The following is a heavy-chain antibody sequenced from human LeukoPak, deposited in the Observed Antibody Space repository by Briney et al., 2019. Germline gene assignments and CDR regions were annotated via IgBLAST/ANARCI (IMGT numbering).Heavy chain of an antibody. J-gene: IGHJ4*02. V-gene: IGHV4-39*01. CDR1: GGSISSSSYY. Sequence: PSETLSLTCTVSGGSISSSSYYWGWIRQPPGKGLEWIGRIYYSGSTYYNPSLKSRVTISVDTSKNQFSLKLSSVTAADTAVYYCARHGWYGGLPDCWGQGTLVTVSS. CDR2: IYYSGST. D-gene: IGHD1-26*01. CDR3: ARHGWYGGLPDC.